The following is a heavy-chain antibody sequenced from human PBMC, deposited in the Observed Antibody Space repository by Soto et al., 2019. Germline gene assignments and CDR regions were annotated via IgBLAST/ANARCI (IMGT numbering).Heavy chain of an antibody. CDR1: GVSFSGYD. CDR3: ARGQEPTIFGVVIYYYYGMDV. J-gene: IGHJ6*02. Sequence: SGTPSRTSSGYGVSFSGYDWCWIRHPPWKGLEWIGEINHSGSTNYNPSLKSRVTISVDTSKNQFSLKLSSVTAADTAVYYCARGQEPTIFGVVIYYYYGMDVCGQVTMCTV. D-gene: IGHD3-3*01. CDR2: INHSGST. V-gene: IGHV4-34*01.